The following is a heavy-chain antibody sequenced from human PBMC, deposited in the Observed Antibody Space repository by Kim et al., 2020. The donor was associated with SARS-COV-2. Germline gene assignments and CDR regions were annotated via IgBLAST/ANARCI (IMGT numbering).Heavy chain of an antibody. Sequence: QTLQGRVTMTTDTSTCTAYMELRSLRSDDTAVYYCARDRIVVVPAAIYDYWGQGTLVTVSS. D-gene: IGHD2-2*02. CDR3: ARDRIVVVPAAIYDY. V-gene: IGHV1-18*01. J-gene: IGHJ4*02.